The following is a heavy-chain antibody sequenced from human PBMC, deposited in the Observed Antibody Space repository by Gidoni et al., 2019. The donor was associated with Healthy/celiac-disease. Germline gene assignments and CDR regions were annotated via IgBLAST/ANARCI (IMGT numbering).Heavy chain of an antibody. V-gene: IGHV3-21*01. Sequence: EVQLVESGGGLVKPGGSLRLSCAASGFPFSSYSMTWVRQAPGKGLEWVSSISSSSSYIYYADSVKGRFTISRDNAKNSLYLQMNSLRAEDTAVYYCARDLSKRFTMVRGVKDYWGQGTLVTVSS. CDR3: ARDLSKRFTMVRGVKDY. CDR1: GFPFSSYS. J-gene: IGHJ4*02. CDR2: ISSSSSYI. D-gene: IGHD3-10*01.